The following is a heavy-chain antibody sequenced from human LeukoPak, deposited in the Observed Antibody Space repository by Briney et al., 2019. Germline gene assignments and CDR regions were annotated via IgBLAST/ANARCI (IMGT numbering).Heavy chain of an antibody. J-gene: IGHJ4*02. V-gene: IGHV4-38-2*02. CDR2: IYYSGST. Sequence: SETLSLTCTVSGYSISSGYYWDWIRQPPGKGLEWIGSIYYSGSTYYNPSLKSRVTISVDTSKNQFSLKLSSVTAADTAVYYCARDYYGSGSFHGWGQGTLVTVSS. CDR3: ARDYYGSGSFHG. D-gene: IGHD3-10*01. CDR1: GYSISSGYY.